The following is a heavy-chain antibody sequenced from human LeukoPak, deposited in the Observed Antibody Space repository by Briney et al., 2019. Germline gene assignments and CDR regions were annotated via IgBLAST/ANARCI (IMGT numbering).Heavy chain of an antibody. D-gene: IGHD6-13*01. V-gene: IGHV3-9*03. Sequence: GRSLRLSCVASGFTFDDYGINWVRQVPGKGLEWVSGIRWQSGIIAYADSVKGRFTISRDIAKNSLYLQMNNLRVEDMALYYCAARRGAAAGTDYFDYWGQGTLVTVSS. CDR1: GFTFDDYG. CDR3: AARRGAAAGTDYFDY. CDR2: IRWQSGII. J-gene: IGHJ4*02.